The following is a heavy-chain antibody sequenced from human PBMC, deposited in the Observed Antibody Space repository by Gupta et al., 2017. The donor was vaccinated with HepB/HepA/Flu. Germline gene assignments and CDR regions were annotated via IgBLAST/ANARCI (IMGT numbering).Heavy chain of an antibody. V-gene: IGHV3-7*01. J-gene: IGHJ4*02. Sequence: EVQLVASGGGVVQPGGSRSLSCAADGFSFTSHWMDWFRQAPGKGLEWVANIKQDGGVKFYVDSVKGRFTISRDNTKNSVYLQMNNLRDEDSAIYYCVSGDLFDYWGQGTLVTVSS. CDR2: IKQDGGVK. CDR3: VSGDLFDY. CDR1: GFSFTSHW. D-gene: IGHD7-27*01.